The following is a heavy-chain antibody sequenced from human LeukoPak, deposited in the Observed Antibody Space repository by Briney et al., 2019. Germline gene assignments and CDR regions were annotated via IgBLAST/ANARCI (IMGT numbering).Heavy chain of an antibody. J-gene: IGHJ4*02. CDR2: ISYDGSNK. CDR1: GFTFRSYG. Sequence: PGGSLRLSCAASGFTFRSYGMHWVRQAPGKGLEWVAVISYDGSNKYYADSVKGRFTISRDNSKNTLYLQMNSLRAEDTAVYYCAKGGTPIQLWHYFDYWGQGTLVTVSS. D-gene: IGHD5-18*01. V-gene: IGHV3-30*18. CDR3: AKGGTPIQLWHYFDY.